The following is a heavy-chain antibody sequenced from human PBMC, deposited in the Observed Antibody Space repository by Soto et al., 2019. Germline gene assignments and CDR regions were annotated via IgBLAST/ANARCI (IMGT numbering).Heavy chain of an antibody. J-gene: IGHJ4*02. D-gene: IGHD3-22*01. CDR1: GYTFTSYG. V-gene: IGHV1-18*01. CDR3: ARDTLYYDSSGYLSPFDY. Sequence: ASVKVSCKASGYTFTSYGISWVRQAPGQGLEWMGWISAYNGNTNYAQKLQGRVTMTTDTSTSTAYMELRSLRSDDTAVYYCARDTLYYDSSGYLSPFDYWGQGTLVTVSS. CDR2: ISAYNGNT.